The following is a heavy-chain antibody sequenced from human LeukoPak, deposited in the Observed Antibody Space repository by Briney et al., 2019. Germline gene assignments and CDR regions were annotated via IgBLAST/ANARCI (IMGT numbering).Heavy chain of an antibody. CDR1: GFAFSSYA. D-gene: IGHD3-22*01. V-gene: IGHV3-23*01. Sequence: GESLRLSCAASGFAFSSYAMNWVRQAPGKGLQWVSAISGSGGSTYYADSVKGRFTISRDNSKNTLYLQMNSLRAEDTAVYYCAGYDSSGYDFDAFDIWGQGTMVTVSS. J-gene: IGHJ3*02. CDR3: AGYDSSGYDFDAFDI. CDR2: ISGSGGST.